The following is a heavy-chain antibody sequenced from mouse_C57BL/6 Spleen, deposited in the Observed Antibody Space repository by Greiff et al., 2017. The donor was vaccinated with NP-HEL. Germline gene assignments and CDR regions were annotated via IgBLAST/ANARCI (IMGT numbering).Heavy chain of an antibody. J-gene: IGHJ2*01. CDR1: GFTFSDYG. CDR3: ARDPDFDY. Sequence: EVKLMESGGGLVKPGGSLKLSCAASGFTFSDYGMHWVRQAPEKGLEWVAYISSGSSTIYYADTVKGRFTISRDNAKKTLFLQMTSLRSEDTAMYYCARDPDFDYWGQGTTLTVSS. V-gene: IGHV5-17*01. CDR2: ISSGSSTI.